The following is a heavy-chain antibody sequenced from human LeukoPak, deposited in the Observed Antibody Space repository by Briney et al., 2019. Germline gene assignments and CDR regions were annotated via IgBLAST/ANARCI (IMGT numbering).Heavy chain of an antibody. V-gene: IGHV1-8*01. J-gene: IGHJ4*02. Sequence: ASVKVSCKASGYTFTSYDINWVRQATQPALEWMGWMNPNSGNTGYAQKFERRVTMTRNTSISTAYMELSSLRSEDTAVYYCARGLSSGDYWGQGTLVTVSS. CDR2: MNPNSGNT. D-gene: IGHD6-19*01. CDR1: GYTFTSYD. CDR3: ARGLSSGDY.